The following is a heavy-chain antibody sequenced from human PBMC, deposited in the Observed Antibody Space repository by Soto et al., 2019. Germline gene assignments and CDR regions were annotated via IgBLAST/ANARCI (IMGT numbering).Heavy chain of an antibody. V-gene: IGHV3-48*01. Sequence: TGGSLRLSCAASGFTFSSYSMNWVRQAPGKGLEWVSYISSSSSTIYYADSVKGRFTISRDNAKNSLYPQMNSLRAEDTAVYYCASRLTIFGVVLDYWGQGTLVTVSS. CDR3: ASRLTIFGVVLDY. CDR1: GFTFSSYS. J-gene: IGHJ4*02. D-gene: IGHD3-3*01. CDR2: ISSSSSTI.